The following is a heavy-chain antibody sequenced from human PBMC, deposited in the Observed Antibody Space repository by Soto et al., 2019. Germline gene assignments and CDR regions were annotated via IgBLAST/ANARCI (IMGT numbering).Heavy chain of an antibody. V-gene: IGHV3-30*18. CDR2: ISYDGSNK. CDR1: GFTFSSYG. Sequence: GGSLRLSCAASGFTFSSYGMHWVRQAPGKGLEWVAVISYDGSNKYYADSVKGRFTISRDNSKNTLYLQMNSLRAEDTAVYYCVKGQYRDWYFDLWGRGTLVTVSS. J-gene: IGHJ2*01. D-gene: IGHD5-18*01. CDR3: VKGQYRDWYFDL.